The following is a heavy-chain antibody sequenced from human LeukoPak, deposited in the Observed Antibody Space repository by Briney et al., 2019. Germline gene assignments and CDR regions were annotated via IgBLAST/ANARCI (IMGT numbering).Heavy chain of an antibody. CDR1: GFTFSNAW. J-gene: IGHJ4*02. CDR2: IKSKTDGGTT. Sequence: GGSLRLSCAASGFTFSNAWMSWVRQAPGKGLEWVGHIKSKTDGGTTDYAAPVKGRFTISRDDSKNTLYLQMNSLKTEDTAVYYCTTDSSSSWKFDYWGQGTLVTVSS. D-gene: IGHD6-13*01. V-gene: IGHV3-15*01. CDR3: TTDSSSSWKFDY.